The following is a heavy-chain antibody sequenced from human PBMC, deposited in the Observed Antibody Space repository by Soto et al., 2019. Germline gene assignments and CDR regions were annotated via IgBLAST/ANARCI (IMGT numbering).Heavy chain of an antibody. CDR2: ISYDGSNK. CDR1: GFTFSSYG. CDR3: AKDLLSSGYTFLEY. D-gene: IGHD6-19*01. V-gene: IGHV3-30*18. Sequence: GGSLRLSCAASGFTFSSYGMHWVRQAPGKGLEWVAVISYDGSNKYYADSVKGRFTISRDNSKNTLYLQMNSLRAEDTAVYYCAKDLLSSGYTFLEYWGQGTLVTVSS. J-gene: IGHJ4*02.